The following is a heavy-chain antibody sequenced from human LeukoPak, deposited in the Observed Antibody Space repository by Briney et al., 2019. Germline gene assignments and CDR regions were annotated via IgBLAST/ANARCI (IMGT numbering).Heavy chain of an antibody. V-gene: IGHV3-43*02. J-gene: IGHJ6*02. Sequence: GGSLTLSCAASGFTFDDYAMHWVRHAPGEGLEWVSLISGDCGSTFYADSVKGRFTISRDNSKNSLYLQMNSLRTEDTALYYCAKDTHRIYYYGMDVWGQGTTVTVSS. CDR1: GFTFDDYA. CDR3: AKDTHRIYYYGMDV. CDR2: ISGDCGST.